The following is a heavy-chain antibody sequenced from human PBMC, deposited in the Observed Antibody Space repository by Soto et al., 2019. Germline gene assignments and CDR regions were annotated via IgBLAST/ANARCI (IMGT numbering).Heavy chain of an antibody. J-gene: IGHJ6*02. CDR2: ISSSSSYI. CDR1: GFTFSSYS. Sequence: GGSLRLCCAASGFTFSSYSMNWVRQAPGKGLEWVSSISSSSSYIYYADSVKGRFTISRDNAKNSLYLQMNSLRAEDTAVYYCARDGIAAHPYYYYGMDVWGQGTTVTVSS. V-gene: IGHV3-21*01. CDR3: ARDGIAAHPYYYYGMDV. D-gene: IGHD6-13*01.